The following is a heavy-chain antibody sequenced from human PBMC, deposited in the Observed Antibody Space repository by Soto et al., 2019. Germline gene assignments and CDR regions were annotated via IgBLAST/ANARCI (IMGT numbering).Heavy chain of an antibody. V-gene: IGHV4-39*01. CDR1: GGSIGSSSYY. D-gene: IGHD3-10*01. J-gene: IGHJ4*02. Sequence: SETLSLTCTVSGGSIGSSSYYWGWIRQPPGKGLEWIGSIYYSGSTYYNPSLKSRVTVSVDTSKNQFSLKLSSVTAADTAVYYCARHVSAYYYGSGRFDYWGQGTLVTVSS. CDR2: IYYSGST. CDR3: ARHVSAYYYGSGRFDY.